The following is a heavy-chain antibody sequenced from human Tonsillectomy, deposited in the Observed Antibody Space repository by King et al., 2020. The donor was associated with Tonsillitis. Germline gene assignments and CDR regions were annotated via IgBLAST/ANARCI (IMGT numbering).Heavy chain of an antibody. CDR1: GFTFSSYG. D-gene: IGHD5-24*01. CDR2: ISYDGSNK. Sequence: HVQLVESGGGVVQPGRSLRLSCAASGFTFSSYGMHWVRQAPGKGLEWVAVISYDGSNKYYGDSVKGRFTISRDNSKNTVYLQMNSLRAEDTAVFYCAKDRGAMGTICFYFLGQGTLVTVSS. J-gene: IGHJ4*02. CDR3: AKDRGAMGTICFYF. V-gene: IGHV3-30*18.